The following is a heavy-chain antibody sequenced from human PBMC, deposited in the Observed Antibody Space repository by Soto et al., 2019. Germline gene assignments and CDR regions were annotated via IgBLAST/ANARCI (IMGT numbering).Heavy chain of an antibody. CDR2: IYSGGST. CDR1: GFTVSSNY. Sequence: EVQLVESGGGLIQPGGSLRLSCAASGFTVSSNYMSWVRQAPGKGLEWVSVIYSGGSTYYADSVKSRFTISRDNSKNTLYLQMHSLRAEDTVVYYCARDHYCDYVAGMDVWGQGTTVTVSS. J-gene: IGHJ6*02. V-gene: IGHV3-53*01. D-gene: IGHD4-17*01. CDR3: ARDHYCDYVAGMDV.